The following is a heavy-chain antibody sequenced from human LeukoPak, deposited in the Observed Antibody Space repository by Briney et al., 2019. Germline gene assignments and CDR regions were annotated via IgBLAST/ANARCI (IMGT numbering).Heavy chain of an antibody. V-gene: IGHV3-9*01. CDR3: AKDKVAYYDSLHY. J-gene: IGHJ4*02. Sequence: GRSLRLSCAASGFTFDDYAMHWVRQAPGKGLEWVSGISWNSGSISYADSVKGRFTISRDNAKNSLYLQMNSLRPEDTALYYCAKDKVAYYDSLHYWGQGTLVTFSS. CDR2: ISWNSGSI. CDR1: GFTFDDYA. D-gene: IGHD3-22*01.